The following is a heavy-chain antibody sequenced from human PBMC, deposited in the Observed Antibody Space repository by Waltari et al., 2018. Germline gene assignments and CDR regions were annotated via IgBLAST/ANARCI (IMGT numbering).Heavy chain of an antibody. CDR2: IYTTGST. J-gene: IGHJ4*02. V-gene: IGHV4-4*08. CDR3: ARRELDSYGGYYFDY. D-gene: IGHD5-18*01. CDR1: GDSMRSYY. Sequence: QVQLQESGPGLLKPSETLSLTCSVSGDSMRSYYWSWIRQSPEKGLEWIGYIYTTGSTNDNPSLESRVSISLDTSKNQSSLNLYSVIAADTAVDYCARRELDSYGGYYFDYWGQGVLVTVSS.